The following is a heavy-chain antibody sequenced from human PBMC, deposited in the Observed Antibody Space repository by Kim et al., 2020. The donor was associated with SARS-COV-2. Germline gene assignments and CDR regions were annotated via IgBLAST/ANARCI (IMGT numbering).Heavy chain of an antibody. Sequence: SVKVSCKASGFTFTSSAMQWVRQARGQRLEWIGWIVVGSGNTNYAQKFQERVTITRDMSTSTAYMELSSLRSEDTAVYYCAAQGSPDYDFWSGYYGYYGMDVWGQGTTVTVSS. D-gene: IGHD3-3*01. CDR3: AAQGSPDYDFWSGYYGYYGMDV. CDR1: GFTFTSSA. CDR2: IVVGSGNT. V-gene: IGHV1-58*02. J-gene: IGHJ6*02.